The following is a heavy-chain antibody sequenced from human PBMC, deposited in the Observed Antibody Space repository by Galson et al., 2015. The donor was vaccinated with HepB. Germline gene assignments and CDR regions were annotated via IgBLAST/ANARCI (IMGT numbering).Heavy chain of an antibody. CDR2: IKSKTDGGTT. CDR3: TTDLVKTKYNDYGGTYYYYGMDV. V-gene: IGHV3-15*01. Sequence: SLRLSCAASGFTFSNAWMSWVRQAPGEGLERVGRIKSKTDGGTTDYAAPVKGRFTISRDDSKNTLYLQMNSLKTEDTAVYYCTTDLVKTKYNDYGGTYYYYGMDVWGQGTTVTVSS. CDR1: GFTFSNAW. D-gene: IGHD4-23*01. J-gene: IGHJ6*02.